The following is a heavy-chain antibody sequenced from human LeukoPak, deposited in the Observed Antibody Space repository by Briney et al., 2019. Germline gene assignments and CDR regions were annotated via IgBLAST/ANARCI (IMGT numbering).Heavy chain of an antibody. D-gene: IGHD6-13*01. CDR3: AREKAAAGSYYLDY. V-gene: IGHV3-53*01. CDR2: IYSGGST. Sequence: GGSLRLSCAASGFTVSSNYMSWVRQAPGKGLEWVSVIYSGGSTYYADSVKGRFTISRDNSKNTLYLQMNSLRAEDTAVYYCAREKAAAGSYYLDYWGQGTLVTVSS. CDR1: GFTVSSNY. J-gene: IGHJ4*02.